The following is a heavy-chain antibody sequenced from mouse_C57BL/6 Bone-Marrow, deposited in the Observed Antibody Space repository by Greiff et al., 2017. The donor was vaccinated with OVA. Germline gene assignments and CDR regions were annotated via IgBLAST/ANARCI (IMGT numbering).Heavy chain of an antibody. J-gene: IGHJ1*03. CDR1: GFSLTSYA. D-gene: IGHD1-1*01. CDR2: IWTGGGT. Sequence: QVQLKESGPGLVAPSQSLSITCTVSGFSLTSYAISWVRQPPGKGLEWLGVIWTGGGTNYNSALKSRLSISKDNSKSQVFLKMNSLQTDDTARYYCASRITTVPYWYFDVWGTGTTVTVSS. V-gene: IGHV2-9-1*01. CDR3: ASRITTVPYWYFDV.